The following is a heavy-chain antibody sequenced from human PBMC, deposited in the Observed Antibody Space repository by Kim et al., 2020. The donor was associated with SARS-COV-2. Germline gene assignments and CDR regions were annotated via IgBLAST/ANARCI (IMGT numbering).Heavy chain of an antibody. J-gene: IGHJ5*02. D-gene: IGHD2-2*01. CDR2: IIPVVGIA. V-gene: IGHV1-69*10. Sequence: SVKVSCKTYGDTFSIYAVSWVRQAPGQGPEWMGGIIPVVGIANYTQNFQGRVIITADESTNTAYLEVSSLRSDDTAVYYCARSTLTIAPAVLDTWGQGTLITVSS. CDR3: ARSTLTIAPAVLDT. CDR1: GDTFSIYA.